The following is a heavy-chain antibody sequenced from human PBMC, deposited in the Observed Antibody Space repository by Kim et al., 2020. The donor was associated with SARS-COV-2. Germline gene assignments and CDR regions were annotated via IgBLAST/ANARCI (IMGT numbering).Heavy chain of an antibody. Sequence: GGSLRLSCAASEFTFSNYGMHWVRQAPGKGLEWVAVILKDANDKRYADSVRGRFTISRDNSKDTLYLHMNSLRAEDTAVYFCARDDGLAGNSLDYWGQGTLVTVSS. V-gene: IGHV3-33*05. CDR1: EFTFSNYG. J-gene: IGHJ4*02. CDR2: ILKDANDK. CDR3: ARDDGLAGNSLDY.